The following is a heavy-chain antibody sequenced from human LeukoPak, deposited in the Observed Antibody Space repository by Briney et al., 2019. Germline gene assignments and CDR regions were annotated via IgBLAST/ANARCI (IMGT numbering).Heavy chain of an antibody. CDR2: IKQDGSEK. J-gene: IGHJ4*02. CDR1: GLTFSKYW. CDR3: AKANYSSSWYSH. Sequence: GGSLRLSCATSGLTFSKYWMSWVRQAPGKGLEWVANIKQDGSEKESVDSVKGRFTISRDNAKNSLYLQMNSLRAEDTAVYYCAKANYSSSWYSHWGQGTLVTVSS. V-gene: IGHV3-7*01. D-gene: IGHD6-13*01.